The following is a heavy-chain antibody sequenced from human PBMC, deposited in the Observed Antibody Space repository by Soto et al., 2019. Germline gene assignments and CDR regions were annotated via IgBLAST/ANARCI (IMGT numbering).Heavy chain of an antibody. Sequence: SETLSLTCAVYGGSFSGYYWSWIRQPPGKGLEWIGEINHSGSTNYNPSLKSRVTISVETSKNQFSLKLSSVTAADTAVYYCARGRRTYYYGSGSGLSWYFDYWGQGTLVTVSS. D-gene: IGHD3-10*01. J-gene: IGHJ4*02. CDR2: INHSGST. CDR1: GGSFSGYY. CDR3: ARGRRTYYYGSGSGLSWYFDY. V-gene: IGHV4-34*01.